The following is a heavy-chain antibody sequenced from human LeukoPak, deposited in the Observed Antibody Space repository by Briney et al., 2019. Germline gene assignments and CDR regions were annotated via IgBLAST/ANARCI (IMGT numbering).Heavy chain of an antibody. Sequence: QPGGSLRLSCAASGFTFSSFAMSWVRQAPGKGLEWVSVISGSGDSTYYADSVKGRFTISRDNSKNTLYLKMNSLRAEDTDVYYCAKQSYSSCYTALNFWGQGTLVTVSS. CDR1: GFTFSSFA. CDR2: ISGSGDST. J-gene: IGHJ4*02. CDR3: AKQSYSSCYTALNF. D-gene: IGHD6-19*01. V-gene: IGHV3-23*01.